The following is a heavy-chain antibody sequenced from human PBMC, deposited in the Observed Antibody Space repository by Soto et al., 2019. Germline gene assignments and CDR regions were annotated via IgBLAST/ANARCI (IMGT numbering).Heavy chain of an antibody. D-gene: IGHD6-13*01. Sequence: QVQLVESGGGVVQPGRSLRLSCAASGFTFSSYGMHWVRQAPGKGLEWVAVIWYDGSNKYYADSVKGRFTISRDNSKNTLYLQMNSLRAEDTAVYYCASMSAGLAALDYWGQGTLDSVSS. V-gene: IGHV3-33*01. CDR2: IWYDGSNK. CDR1: GFTFSSYG. J-gene: IGHJ4*02. CDR3: ASMSAGLAALDY.